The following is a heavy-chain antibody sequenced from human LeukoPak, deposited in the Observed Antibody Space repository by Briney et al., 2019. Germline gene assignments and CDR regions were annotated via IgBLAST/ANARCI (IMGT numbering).Heavy chain of an antibody. J-gene: IGHJ4*02. Sequence: GESLKISCKGSGYSFTSYWIGWVRQMPGKGLEWMGIIYPGDSDTRYSPSFQGQVTISADKSISTAYLQWSSLKASDTAMYYCARPYYYASGSWYYFDYWGQGTLVTVSS. CDR1: GYSFTSYW. D-gene: IGHD3-10*01. CDR3: ARPYYYASGSWYYFDY. CDR2: IYPGDSDT. V-gene: IGHV5-51*01.